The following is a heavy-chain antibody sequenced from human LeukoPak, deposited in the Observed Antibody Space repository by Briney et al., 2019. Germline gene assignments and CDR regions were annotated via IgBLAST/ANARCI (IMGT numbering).Heavy chain of an antibody. CDR3: ASVVPAAGPYYYYYMDV. D-gene: IGHD2-2*01. CDR2: IYYSGST. CDR1: GGSISSYY. V-gene: IGHV4-59*01. Sequence: SETLSLTCTVSGGSISSYYWSWIRQLPGKGLEWIGYIYYSGSTNYNPSLKSRVTISVDTSKNQFSLKLSSVTAADTAVYYCASVVPAAGPYYYYYMDVWGKGTTVTVSS. J-gene: IGHJ6*03.